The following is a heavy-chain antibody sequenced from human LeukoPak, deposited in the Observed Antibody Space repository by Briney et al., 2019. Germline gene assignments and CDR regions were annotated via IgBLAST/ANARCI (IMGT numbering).Heavy chain of an antibody. D-gene: IGHD6-19*01. CDR1: GYTFTDYF. CDR3: ARSEQWLGGHNWFDP. J-gene: IGHJ5*02. Sequence: ASVKVSCKTSGYTFTDYFMHWVRQTPGQGLEWLGRIDPNSGGTNYPQKFQGTVTMTRDTSISTVYMELSRLRSDDTAMYYCARSEQWLGGHNWFDPWGQGTLVTVSS. CDR2: IDPNSGGT. V-gene: IGHV1-2*06.